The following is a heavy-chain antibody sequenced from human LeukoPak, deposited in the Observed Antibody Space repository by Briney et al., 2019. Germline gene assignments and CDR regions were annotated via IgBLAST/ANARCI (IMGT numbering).Heavy chain of an antibody. CDR1: GFTFSSNA. Sequence: GGSLRLSCAASGFTFSSNAMSWVRQAPGKGLEWVAGISGSGGSTNYADSVKGGFTISRDNPRKTLYLQMNSLRAEDTAVYFCAKRGVVIRVILVGFHKEAYYFDSWGQGALVTVSS. D-gene: IGHD3-22*01. J-gene: IGHJ4*02. CDR2: ISGSGGST. CDR3: AKRGVVIRVILVGFHKEAYYFDS. V-gene: IGHV3-23*01.